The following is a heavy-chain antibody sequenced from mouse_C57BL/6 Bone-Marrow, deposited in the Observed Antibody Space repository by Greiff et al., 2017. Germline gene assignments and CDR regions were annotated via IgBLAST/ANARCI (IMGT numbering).Heavy chain of an antibody. J-gene: IGHJ2*01. V-gene: IGHV1-69*01. Sequence: QVQLQQPGAELVMPGASVKLSCKASGYTFTSYWMHWVKQRPGQGLEWIGEIDPSDSYTNYNQKFKGKSTLTVDKSSSTAYMQLGSLTSEDSAVYYCARLVRYYFDYWGQGTTLTVSS. CDR3: ARLVRYYFDY. CDR1: GYTFTSYW. CDR2: IDPSDSYT. D-gene: IGHD2-1*01.